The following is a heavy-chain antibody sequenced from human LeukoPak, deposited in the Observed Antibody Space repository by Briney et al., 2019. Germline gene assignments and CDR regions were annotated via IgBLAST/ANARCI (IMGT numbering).Heavy chain of an antibody. V-gene: IGHV4-59*11. D-gene: IGHD4-17*01. CDR2: ISSIGST. CDR3: ARDPTTVTKGFDV. Sequence: PSETLSLTCSVTDDSFSTHYWTSIRHPPGKGLEWIGYISSIGSTNYNPSLKSRVTITVDTSKKQFSLKMTSVTAADTAVYYCARDPTTVTKGFDVWGQGTMVTVSS. J-gene: IGHJ3*01. CDR1: DDSFSTHY.